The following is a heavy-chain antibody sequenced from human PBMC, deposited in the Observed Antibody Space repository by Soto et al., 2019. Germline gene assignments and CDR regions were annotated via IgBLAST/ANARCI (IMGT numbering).Heavy chain of an antibody. CDR2: TSYDGSNK. V-gene: IGHV3-33*05. CDR3: ARWGTTGGLDV. CDR1: GFTFRSYV. D-gene: IGHD3-16*01. J-gene: IGHJ1*01. Sequence: QVQLVESGGGVVQPGTSLRLSCVGSGFTFRSYVIHWVRQAPGKGLEWVALTSYDGSNKDYGDSVKGRFTISRDNSRNTVDLQMGSLRRDDTALYYCARWGTTGGLDVWGQGTLVSVSS.